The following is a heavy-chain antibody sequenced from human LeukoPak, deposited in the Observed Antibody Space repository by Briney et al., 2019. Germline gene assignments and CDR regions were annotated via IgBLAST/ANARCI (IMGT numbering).Heavy chain of an antibody. D-gene: IGHD6-13*01. V-gene: IGHV3-9*01. CDR3: AKGEQQLAYGMDV. J-gene: IGHJ6*02. CDR2: ISWNSGSI. Sequence: PGGSLRLSCAASGFTFDDYAMHWVRQAPGKGLEWVSGISWNSGSISYADSVKGRFTISRDNAKNSLYLQMNSLRAEDTALYYCAKGEQQLAYGMDVWGQGTTVTVSS. CDR1: GFTFDDYA.